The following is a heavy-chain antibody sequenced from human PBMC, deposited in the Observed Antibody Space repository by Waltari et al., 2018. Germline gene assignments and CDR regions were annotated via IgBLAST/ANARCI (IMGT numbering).Heavy chain of an antibody. D-gene: IGHD1-26*01. CDR3: AKGKGATTIFDY. CDR2: IWYDGSNK. J-gene: IGHJ4*02. CDR1: GFTFSSYG. Sequence: QVQLVESGGGVVQPGRSLRLSCAASGFTFSSYGMHWVRQAPGKGLEWVAVIWYDGSNKYYADSVKGRFTISRDNSKNTLYLQMNSLRAEDTAVYYCAKGKGATTIFDYWGQGTLVTVSS. V-gene: IGHV3-33*06.